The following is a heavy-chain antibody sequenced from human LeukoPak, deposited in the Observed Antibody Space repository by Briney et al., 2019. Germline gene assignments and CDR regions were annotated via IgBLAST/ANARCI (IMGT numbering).Heavy chain of an antibody. V-gene: IGHV1-2*02. D-gene: IGHD3-22*01. Sequence: ASVKVSCKASGYTFTGYYMHWVRQAPGQGLEWMGLINPNSGGTNYAQKFQGRVTMTRDTSISTAYMELSRLRSDDTAVYYCARDPGTYYYDSSGYGGWGQGTLVTVSS. CDR2: INPNSGGT. CDR3: ARDPGTYYYDSSGYGG. J-gene: IGHJ4*02. CDR1: GYTFTGYY.